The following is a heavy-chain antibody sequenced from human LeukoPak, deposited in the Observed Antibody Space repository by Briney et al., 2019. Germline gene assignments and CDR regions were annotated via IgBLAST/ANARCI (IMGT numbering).Heavy chain of an antibody. CDR1: GFTFSSYW. CDR3: ARDETIWYDSSGDPDAFDI. Sequence: PGGSLRLSCAASGFTFSSYWMSWVRQAPGKGLEWVANIKQDGSEKYYVDSVKGRFTISRDNAKNSLYLQMNSLRAEDTAVYYRARDETIWYDSSGDPDAFDIWGQGTMVTVSS. CDR2: IKQDGSEK. J-gene: IGHJ3*02. D-gene: IGHD3-22*01. V-gene: IGHV3-7*01.